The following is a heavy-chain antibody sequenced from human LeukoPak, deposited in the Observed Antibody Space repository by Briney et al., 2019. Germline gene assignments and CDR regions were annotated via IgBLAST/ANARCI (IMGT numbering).Heavy chain of an antibody. CDR3: ARGRGPLGY. V-gene: IGHV4-34*01. CDR1: GGSFSGYY. J-gene: IGHJ4*02. CDR2: INHSGST. D-gene: IGHD7-27*01. Sequence: SETLSLTCAVYGGSFSGYYWSWIRQPPGKGLGWIGEINHSGSTNYNPSLKSRVTISVDTSKNQFSLKLSSVTAADTAVYYCARGRGPLGYWGQGTLVTVSS.